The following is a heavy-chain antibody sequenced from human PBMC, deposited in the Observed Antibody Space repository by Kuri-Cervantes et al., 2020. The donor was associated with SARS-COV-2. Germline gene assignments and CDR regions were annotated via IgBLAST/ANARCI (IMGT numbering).Heavy chain of an antibody. D-gene: IGHD3-16*02. CDR3: ARHGYDYVWGSYRGQGYYYYYYMDV. CDR2: INHSGST. CDR1: GGSFSGTY. J-gene: IGHJ6*03. Sequence: AVYGGSFSGTYWSWIRQPPGKGLEWIGEINHSGSTNYNPSLKSRVTISVDTSKNQFSLKLSFVTAADTAVYYCARHGYDYVWGSYRGQGYYYYYYMDVWGKGTTVTVSS. V-gene: IGHV4-34*01.